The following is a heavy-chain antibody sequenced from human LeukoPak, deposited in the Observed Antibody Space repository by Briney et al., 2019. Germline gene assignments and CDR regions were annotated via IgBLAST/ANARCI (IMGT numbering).Heavy chain of an antibody. Sequence: ASVKVSCKASGYTFTSYGISWVRQAPGQGLEWMGGFDPEDGETIYAQKFQGRVTMTEDTSTDTAYMELSSLRSEDTAVYYCATGENYYGSGSYYTWGQGTLVTVSS. CDR3: ATGENYYGSGSYYT. CDR1: GYTFTSYG. CDR2: FDPEDGET. V-gene: IGHV1-24*01. D-gene: IGHD3-10*01. J-gene: IGHJ5*02.